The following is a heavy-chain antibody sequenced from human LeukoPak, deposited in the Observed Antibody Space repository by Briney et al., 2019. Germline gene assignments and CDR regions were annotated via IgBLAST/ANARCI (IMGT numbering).Heavy chain of an antibody. V-gene: IGHV3-30*04. CDR1: GFTFSSYA. Sequence: GRSLRLSCSASGFTFSSYAMHWVRQAPGKGLEWVAVISYDGGYKYYADSVKGRFTISRDNAKNSLYLQMNSLRAEDTAVYYCVRGVPKTSYYYYYMDVWGKGTTVTVSS. J-gene: IGHJ6*03. CDR3: VRGVPKTSYYYYYMDV. CDR2: ISYDGGYK. D-gene: IGHD4-11*01.